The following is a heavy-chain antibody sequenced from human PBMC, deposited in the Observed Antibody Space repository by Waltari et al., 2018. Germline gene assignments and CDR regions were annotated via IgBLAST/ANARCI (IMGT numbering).Heavy chain of an antibody. Sequence: QVQLQQWGAGLLRPSASLSLTCAVYGVSLRDHYLQWFPQSPGKGLAWIGDINPGEITYYNPSLESRVTILLDKSKNQFSLHLDSVTAADTAVYYCVTGPRDKWVGRYSGEFFHHWGPGTLVTVSS. CDR2: INPGEIT. J-gene: IGHJ1*01. CDR3: VTGPRDKWVGRYSGEFFHH. D-gene: IGHD3-9*01. CDR1: GVSLRDHY. V-gene: IGHV4-34*02.